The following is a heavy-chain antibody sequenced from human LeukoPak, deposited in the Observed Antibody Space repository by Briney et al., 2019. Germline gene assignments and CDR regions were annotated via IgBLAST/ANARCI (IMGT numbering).Heavy chain of an antibody. J-gene: IGHJ6*02. CDR3: ARDLKVTTDFVYYYGMDV. CDR1: GFTFSSYS. Sequence: GGSLRLSCAASGFTFSSYSMNWVRQAPGKGLEWVSSISSSSSYIYYADSVKGRFTISRDNAKNSLYLQMNSLRAEDTAVYYCARDLKVTTDFVYYYGMDVWGQGTTVTVSS. CDR2: ISSSSSYI. D-gene: IGHD4-4*01. V-gene: IGHV3-21*01.